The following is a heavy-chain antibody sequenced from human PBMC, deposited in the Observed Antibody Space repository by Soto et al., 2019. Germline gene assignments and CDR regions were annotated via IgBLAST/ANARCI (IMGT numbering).Heavy chain of an antibody. CDR2: IHPGDSDT. D-gene: IGHD3-9*01. CDR1: GYSFISYW. J-gene: IGHJ6*03. Sequence: GESLKISCKGSGYSFISYWIGWVRQMPGKGLEWMGIIHPGDSDTRYSPSFQGQVTISADKSISTAYLQWSSLKASDTAMYYCARVYYDILTGYYKALYYYYYMDVWGKGTTVTVSS. CDR3: ARVYYDILTGYYKALYYYYYMDV. V-gene: IGHV5-51*01.